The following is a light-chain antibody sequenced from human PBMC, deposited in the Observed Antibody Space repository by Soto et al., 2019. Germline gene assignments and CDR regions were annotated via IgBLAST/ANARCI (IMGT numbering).Light chain of an antibody. CDR2: DAS. CDR1: QDISSA. V-gene: IGKV1D-13*01. J-gene: IGKJ2*01. CDR3: QQFNDFPGT. Sequence: AIQLTQDPSSLSASVGDRVTISCRTSQDISSALAWYQQRPGKPPKLLLSDASSLESGVPSRFSGSGSGTGFTLTISSLQPEDFATYYCQQFNDFPGTFGQGTTLEIK.